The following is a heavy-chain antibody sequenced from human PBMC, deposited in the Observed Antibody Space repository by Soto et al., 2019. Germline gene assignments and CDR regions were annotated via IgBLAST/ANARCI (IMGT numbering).Heavy chain of an antibody. J-gene: IGHJ4*02. CDR2: ISSSSAYI. D-gene: IGHD5-12*01. V-gene: IGHV3-21*01. Sequence: RRLSCATSGFTFSSYSMNWVRQAPGKGLEWVSSISSSSAYIYSADSLKGRFTVSRDNAKNSLYLQMNSLRAEDTAVYYCARDIVATAYFDYWGRGTLVTVSS. CDR3: ARDIVATAYFDY. CDR1: GFTFSSYS.